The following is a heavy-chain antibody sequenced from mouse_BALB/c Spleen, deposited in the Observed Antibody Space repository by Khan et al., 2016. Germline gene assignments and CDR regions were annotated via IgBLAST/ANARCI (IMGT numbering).Heavy chain of an antibody. J-gene: IGHJ2*01. D-gene: IGHD1-1*01. V-gene: IGHV1S135*01. CDR3: AREGVTTVVAKGLDY. Sequence: VPLQQSGPELVKPGASVKVSCKASGYAFTSYNMYWVKQSHGKSLEWIGYIDPYNGGTRNNQKFKGKATLTVDKYSSTAYMNLNSLTSEDSAVYYCAREGVTTVVAKGLDYWGQGTTLTVSA. CDR1: GYAFTSYN. CDR2: IDPYNGGT.